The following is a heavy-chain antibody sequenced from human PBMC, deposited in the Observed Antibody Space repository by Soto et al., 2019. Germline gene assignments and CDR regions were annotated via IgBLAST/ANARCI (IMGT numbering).Heavy chain of an antibody. J-gene: IGHJ4*02. CDR1: GGSFSGYY. D-gene: IGHD2-15*01. CDR3: ASRRWLDY. Sequence: QVQLQQWGAGLLKPSETLSLTCAVYGGSFSGYYWSWIRQPPGKGLEWIGEINHSGSTNYNPSLKSRFTISVDTSKNQFSLKLSSVTAADTAVYYCASRRWLDYWGQGTLVTVSS. CDR2: INHSGST. V-gene: IGHV4-34*01.